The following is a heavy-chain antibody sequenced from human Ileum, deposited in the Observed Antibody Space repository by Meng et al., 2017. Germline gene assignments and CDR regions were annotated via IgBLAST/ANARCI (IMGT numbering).Heavy chain of an antibody. CDR2: IDHSGSP. V-gene: IGHV4-4*02. Sequence: QGQLQESGPGLVKPSGTLSLTCAGSGGSITTNSYWSWVRQSPEKGLEWIGQIDHSGSPYYNPSLKSRVTMSVDKSKSQVSLQLTSVTAADTAVYYCARHGGYYQDYWGQGTLVTVSS. CDR3: ARHGGYYQDY. D-gene: IGHD4-23*01. CDR1: GGSITTNSY. J-gene: IGHJ4*02.